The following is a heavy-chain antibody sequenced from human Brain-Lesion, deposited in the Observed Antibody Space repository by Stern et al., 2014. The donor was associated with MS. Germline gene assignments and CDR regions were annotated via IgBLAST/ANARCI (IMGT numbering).Heavy chain of an antibody. V-gene: IGHV4-30-2*01. CDR1: GDSISSGGFS. D-gene: IGHD3-9*01. Sequence: VQLVESGSGLVKPSQTLSLTCTVSGDSISSGGFSWSWIRQPPGKGLEWIAYVLFGGQTFLGPSLKSRVTISVDRSKNQFSLKLTSVTAADTAVYYCARGDYNILTGFYGENNWFDPWGQGILVTVSS. CDR3: ARGDYNILTGFYGENNWFDP. J-gene: IGHJ5*02. CDR2: VLFGGQT.